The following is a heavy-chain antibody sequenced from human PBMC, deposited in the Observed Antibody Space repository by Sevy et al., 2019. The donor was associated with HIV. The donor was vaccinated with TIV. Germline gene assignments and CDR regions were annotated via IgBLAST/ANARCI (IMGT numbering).Heavy chain of an antibody. Sequence: ASVKVSCKASGFTFTSSAVQWVRQARGQRLEWIGWIVVGSGNTNYAQKFQERVTITRDMSTSTADMELSSLRSEDTAVYYCAATTSAAAGTGVEWFDYWGQGTLVTVSS. V-gene: IGHV1-58*01. CDR1: GFTFTSSA. D-gene: IGHD6-13*01. CDR2: IVVGSGNT. CDR3: AATTSAAAGTGVEWFDY. J-gene: IGHJ4*02.